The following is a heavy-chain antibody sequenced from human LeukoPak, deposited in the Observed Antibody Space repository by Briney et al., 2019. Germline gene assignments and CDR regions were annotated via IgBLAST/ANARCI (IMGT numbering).Heavy chain of an antibody. J-gene: IGHJ5*02. Sequence: PGGSLRLSCAASGLTFSDYYMSWIRQAPGKGLEWVSYISSSGSTIYYADSVKGRFTISRDNAKNSLYLQMNSLRAEDTAVYYCARGDFSSTSCYIEVANWFDPWGQGTLVTVSS. CDR1: GLTFSDYY. CDR2: ISSSGSTI. D-gene: IGHD2-2*02. V-gene: IGHV3-11*01. CDR3: ARGDFSSTSCYIEVANWFDP.